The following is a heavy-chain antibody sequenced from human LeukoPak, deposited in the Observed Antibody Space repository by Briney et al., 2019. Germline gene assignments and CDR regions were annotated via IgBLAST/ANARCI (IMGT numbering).Heavy chain of an antibody. CDR1: GFTVSSNY. Sequence: GGSLRLSCAASGFTVSSNYISWVRQAPGKGLEWVSVIYSGGSADYSDSVKGRFTLSRDNSKNTLYLQMNSLRAEDTAVYYCASSSDSSGSPYFDYWGQGTLVTVSS. J-gene: IGHJ4*02. D-gene: IGHD3-22*01. CDR3: ASSSDSSGSPYFDY. V-gene: IGHV3-53*01. CDR2: IYSGGSA.